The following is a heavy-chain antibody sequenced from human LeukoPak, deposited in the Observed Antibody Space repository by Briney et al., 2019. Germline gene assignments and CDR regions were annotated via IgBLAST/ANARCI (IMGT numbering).Heavy chain of an antibody. CDR1: GGSISSSSYY. J-gene: IGHJ4*02. Sequence: SETLSLTCTVSGGSISSSSYYWGWIRQPPGKGLEWIGSIYYSGSTYYNPSLKSRVTISVDTSKNQFSQKLSSVTAADTAVYYCARGVYDSSGYYNYWGQGTLVTVSS. CDR3: ARGVYDSSGYYNY. D-gene: IGHD3-22*01. CDR2: IYYSGST. V-gene: IGHV4-39*07.